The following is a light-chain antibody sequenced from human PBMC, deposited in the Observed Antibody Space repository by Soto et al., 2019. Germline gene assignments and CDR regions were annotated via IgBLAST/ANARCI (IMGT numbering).Light chain of an antibody. CDR1: QSISSY. CDR3: QQSHSTPIT. Sequence: DIQMTQPPSSLSTSVGDSVTIPCXASQSISSYLNWYQQTPGKAPKFLIYAASNLQGGVPSRFSGSGSGTDFTLTISSLQPEDFATYYCQQSHSTPITFGQGTRLEIK. V-gene: IGKV1-39*01. CDR2: AAS. J-gene: IGKJ5*01.